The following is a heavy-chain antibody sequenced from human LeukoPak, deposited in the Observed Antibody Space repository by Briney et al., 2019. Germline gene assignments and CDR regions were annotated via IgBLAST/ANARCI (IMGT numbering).Heavy chain of an antibody. D-gene: IGHD3-10*01. Sequence: PGGSLRLSCAASGFTFSSYSMNWVRQAPGKGLEWVSSISGSSSYIYYADSEKGRFTISRDNAKNSLHLQMNSLRAEDTAVYYCARDYYGSGSLDYWGQGTLVTVSS. CDR1: GFTFSSYS. J-gene: IGHJ4*02. V-gene: IGHV3-21*01. CDR3: ARDYYGSGSLDY. CDR2: ISGSSSYI.